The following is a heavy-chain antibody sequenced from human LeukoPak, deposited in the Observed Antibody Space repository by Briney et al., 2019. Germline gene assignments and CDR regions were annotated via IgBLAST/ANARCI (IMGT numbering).Heavy chain of an antibody. D-gene: IGHD1-26*01. CDR2: ISGSGGST. J-gene: IGHJ4*02. CDR1: GFTFSSYA. V-gene: IGHV3-23*01. CDR3: AQVVLWELDY. Sequence: PGGSLRLSCAASGFTFSSYAMSWVRQAPGKGVEWVSAISGSGGSTYYADSVKGRFTISRDNSKNTLYLQMNSLRAEDTAVYYCAQVVLWELDYWGQGTLVTVSS.